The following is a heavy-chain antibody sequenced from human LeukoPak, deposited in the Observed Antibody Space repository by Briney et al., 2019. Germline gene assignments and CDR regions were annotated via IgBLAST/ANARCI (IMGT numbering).Heavy chain of an antibody. CDR2: IWYDGSNK. Sequence: PGGSLRLSCAASGFTFSSYGMHWVRQAPGKRLEWVAVIWYDGSNKYYADSVKGRFTISRDNSKNTLYLQMNSLRAEDTAVYYCAREESSSWYRGFDYWGQGTLVTVSS. CDR1: GFTFSSYG. CDR3: AREESSSWYRGFDY. D-gene: IGHD6-13*01. J-gene: IGHJ4*02. V-gene: IGHV3-33*01.